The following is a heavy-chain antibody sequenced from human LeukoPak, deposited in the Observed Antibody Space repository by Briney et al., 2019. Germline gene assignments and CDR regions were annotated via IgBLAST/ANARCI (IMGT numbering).Heavy chain of an antibody. D-gene: IGHD6-13*01. J-gene: IGHJ4*02. V-gene: IGHV3-11*01. Sequence: PGGSLRLSRAASGFTFSDYYMNWIRQAPGKGLEWISFISTSGNTIYYADSVKGRFTLSRDSAKNSLYLQMSSLRADDTAMYYCAREVAAAAKLDYWGQGTLVTVSS. CDR2: ISTSGNTI. CDR3: AREVAAAAKLDY. CDR1: GFTFSDYY.